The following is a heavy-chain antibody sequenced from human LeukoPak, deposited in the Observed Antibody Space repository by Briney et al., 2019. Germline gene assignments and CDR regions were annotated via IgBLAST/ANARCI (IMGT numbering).Heavy chain of an antibody. D-gene: IGHD2-2*03. CDR1: GGSFSGYY. V-gene: IGHV4-34*01. Sequence: PSETLSLTCAVYGGSFSGYYWSWIRQPPGKGLEWIGEINHSGSANYNPSLKSRVTMSVDTSKNQFSLKLSSVTAADTAVYYCARGGYCSSTSCYFSYYYYGMDVWGQGTTVTVSS. J-gene: IGHJ6*02. CDR2: INHSGSA. CDR3: ARGGYCSSTSCYFSYYYYGMDV.